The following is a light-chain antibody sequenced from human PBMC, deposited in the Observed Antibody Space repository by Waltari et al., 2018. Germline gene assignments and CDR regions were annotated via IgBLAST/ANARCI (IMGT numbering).Light chain of an antibody. CDR1: RCSLASNH. V-gene: IGLV6-57*02. Sequence: NFMLTQPHPVSESPGKTVTISCTGRRCSLASNHVPCYQQRPVSAPTTVIYEDNQRPSGVTDRFSGSIDSSSNSASLTISGLKTEDEADYYCQSYDSSNHEVVFGGGTKLTVL. CDR3: QSYDSSNHEVV. J-gene: IGLJ2*01. CDR2: EDN.